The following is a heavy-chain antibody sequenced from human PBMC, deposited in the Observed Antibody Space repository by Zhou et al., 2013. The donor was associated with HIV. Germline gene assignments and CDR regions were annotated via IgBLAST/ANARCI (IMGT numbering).Heavy chain of an antibody. CDR1: GGSLSRYG. J-gene: IGHJ4*02. D-gene: IGHD4-4*01. V-gene: IGHV1-69*04. Sequence: QVQLVQSGAEVKKPGSSVKVSCKASGGSLSRYGVSWVRQAPGQGLEWMGRINPILHVAKYAQKFQGRVTITADKSTSTVYMELDSLTSDDTAVYYCARGFCESNYCQNDFDYWGQGTLVTVSS. CDR3: ARGFCESNYCQNDFDY. CDR2: INPILHVA.